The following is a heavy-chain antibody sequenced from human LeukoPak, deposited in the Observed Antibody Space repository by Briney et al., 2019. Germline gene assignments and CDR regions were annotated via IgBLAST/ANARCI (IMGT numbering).Heavy chain of an antibody. V-gene: IGHV1-2*02. CDR3: ARVSSGWTPFDY. Sequence: ASVNVSCKASGYTFTGYYMHWVRPAPGQGLGWMGWINPNSGGTNYAQKFQGRVTMTRDTSISTAYMELSRLRSDDTAVYYCARVSSGWTPFDYWGQGTLVTVSS. J-gene: IGHJ4*02. CDR1: GYTFTGYY. D-gene: IGHD6-19*01. CDR2: INPNSGGT.